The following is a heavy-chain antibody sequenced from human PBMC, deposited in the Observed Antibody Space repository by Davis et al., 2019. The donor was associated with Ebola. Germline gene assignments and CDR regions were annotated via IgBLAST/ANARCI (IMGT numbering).Heavy chain of an antibody. CDR1: GGSISSGGYS. CDR2: IYHSGST. J-gene: IGHJ4*02. V-gene: IGHV4-30-2*01. CDR3: ARGGYSYGSLDY. D-gene: IGHD5-18*01. Sequence: SETLSLTCAVSGGSISSGGYSWSWIRQPPGKGREWIGYIYHSGSTYYNPSLKSRVTISVDRSKNQFSLKLSSVTAADTAVYYCARGGYSYGSLDYWGQGTLVTVSS.